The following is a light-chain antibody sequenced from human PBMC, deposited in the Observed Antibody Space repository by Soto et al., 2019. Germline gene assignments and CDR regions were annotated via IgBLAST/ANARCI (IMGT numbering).Light chain of an antibody. J-gene: IGKJ4*01. CDR1: QSISNY. CDR2: AAS. Sequence: DIQMTQSPSSLSASVGDIVTITCRASQSISNYLNWYQQKPGKAPKLLIYAASSLQSGVPSRFSGSGSGTDFTLTINRLQPEDLATYYCQQSHSSLTFGGGTKVDIK. V-gene: IGKV1-39*01. CDR3: QQSHSSLT.